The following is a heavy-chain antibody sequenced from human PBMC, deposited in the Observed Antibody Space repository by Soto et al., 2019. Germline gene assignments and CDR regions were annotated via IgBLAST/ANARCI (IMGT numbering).Heavy chain of an antibody. CDR3: AAYSRGDSPH. V-gene: IGHV3-48*04. Sequence: PGGSLRLSCAASGFTFSSYSMNWVRQAPGKGLEWVSYISGSGNTIYHADSVKGRFTISRDNAKNSLYLQMNSLRVEDTAVYYCAAYSRGDSPHWGQGTLVTVSS. J-gene: IGHJ4*02. D-gene: IGHD2-21*01. CDR1: GFTFSSYS. CDR2: ISGSGNTI.